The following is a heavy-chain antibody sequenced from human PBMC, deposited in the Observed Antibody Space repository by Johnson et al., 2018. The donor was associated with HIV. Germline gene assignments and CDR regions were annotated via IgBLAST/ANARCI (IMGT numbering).Heavy chain of an antibody. CDR3: AKGGYNWKFDGFDS. D-gene: IGHD1-20*01. J-gene: IGHJ3*02. V-gene: IGHV3-30*18. Sequence: QVQLVESGGGVVQPGRSLRLSCAASGFTFSSYGMHWARQAPGKGLEWVATISYDGSDKYFADSVKGRFTIFRANSKNTLYLQLNSLRAEDTAVYDCAKGGYNWKFDGFDSWGQGTMVTVSS. CDR1: GFTFSSYG. CDR2: ISYDGSDK.